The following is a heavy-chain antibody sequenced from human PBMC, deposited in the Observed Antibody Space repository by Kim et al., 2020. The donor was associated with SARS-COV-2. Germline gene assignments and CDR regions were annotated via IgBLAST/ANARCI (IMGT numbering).Heavy chain of an antibody. D-gene: IGHD6-13*01. Sequence: YAESVKSLFTISRYNSKNTLYLKMNRLRAEDTAVYYCAKHPISWYLGSEYWGQGTLVTVSS. V-gene: IGHV3-30-3*02. CDR3: AKHPISWYLGSEY. J-gene: IGHJ4*02.